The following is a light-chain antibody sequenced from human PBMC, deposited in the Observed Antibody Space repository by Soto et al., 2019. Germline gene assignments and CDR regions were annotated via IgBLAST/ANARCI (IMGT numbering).Light chain of an antibody. CDR2: DVS. J-gene: IGLJ1*01. Sequence: QSALTQPASVSGSPGQSITISCTGTSSDVGGYNYVSWYQQHPGKAPKLMIYDVSNRPSGVSNRFSGSKSGNTASLTISGLHAEDEADYYCISYTSRSYVFGTGTKLTVL. CDR1: SSDVGGYNY. V-gene: IGLV2-14*01. CDR3: ISYTSRSYV.